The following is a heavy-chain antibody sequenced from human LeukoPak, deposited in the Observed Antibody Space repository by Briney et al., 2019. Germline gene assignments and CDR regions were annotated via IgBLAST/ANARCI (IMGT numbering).Heavy chain of an antibody. D-gene: IGHD3-22*01. V-gene: IGHV4-59*01. CDR3: ARDYYDSSGLRYYYGMDV. CDR2: IYYSGST. Sequence: SETLSLTCTVSGGSISSYYWSWIRQPPGKGLEWIGYIYYSGSTNYSPSLKSRVTISVDTSKNQFSLKLSSVTAADTAVYYCARDYYDSSGLRYYYGMDVWGQGTTVTVSS. J-gene: IGHJ6*02. CDR1: GGSISSYY.